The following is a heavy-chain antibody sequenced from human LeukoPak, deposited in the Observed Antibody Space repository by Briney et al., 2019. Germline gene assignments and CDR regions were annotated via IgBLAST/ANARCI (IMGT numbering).Heavy chain of an antibody. CDR3: ARGLQNTAMVTLHYFDY. J-gene: IGHJ4*02. D-gene: IGHD5-18*01. CDR2: INHSGST. Sequence: SETLSLTCAVYGGSFSGYYWSWIRQPPGKGLEWIGEINHSGSTSYNPSLKSRVTISVDTSKNQFSLKLSSVTAADTAVYYCARGLQNTAMVTLHYFDYWGQGTLVTVSS. CDR1: GGSFSGYY. V-gene: IGHV4-34*01.